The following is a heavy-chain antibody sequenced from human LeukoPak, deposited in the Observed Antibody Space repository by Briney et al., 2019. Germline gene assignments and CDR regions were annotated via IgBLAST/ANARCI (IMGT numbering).Heavy chain of an antibody. CDR3: ARSQSSSLIDY. Sequence: GGSLRLSCAASGFSFSAYGVHWVRQAPGKGLEWVAVIWYDGSSKDYADSVKGRFTLSRDNSKNTLHLQMNSLTVEDTAVYYCARSQSSSLIDYWGQGTLVTVSS. D-gene: IGHD6-13*01. V-gene: IGHV3-33*01. J-gene: IGHJ4*02. CDR2: IWYDGSSK. CDR1: GFSFSAYG.